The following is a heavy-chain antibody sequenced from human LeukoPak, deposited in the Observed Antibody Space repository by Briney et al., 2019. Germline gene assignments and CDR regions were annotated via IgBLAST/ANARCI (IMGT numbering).Heavy chain of an antibody. D-gene: IGHD6-13*01. CDR1: SVSISSADYY. Sequence: SQTLSLTCTVSSVSISSADYYWGWIRQPPGKGLEWIGYIYYSGSTYYNPSLKSRVTISVDTSKNQFSLKLSSVTAADTAVYYCARQSTGINFDYWGQGTLVTVSS. V-gene: IGHV4-30-4*08. J-gene: IGHJ4*02. CDR2: IYYSGST. CDR3: ARQSTGINFDY.